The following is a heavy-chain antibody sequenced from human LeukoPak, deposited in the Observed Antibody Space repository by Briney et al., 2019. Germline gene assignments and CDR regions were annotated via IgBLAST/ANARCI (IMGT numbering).Heavy chain of an antibody. J-gene: IGHJ4*02. V-gene: IGHV1-69*04. CDR1: GYTFTAHH. CDR2: IIPILGIA. CDR3: ARGYSYDSLGY. D-gene: IGHD5-18*01. Sequence: SVKVSCKTSGYTFTAHHVHWVRQAPGQGLEWMGRIIPILGIANYAQKFQGRVTITADKSTSTAYMELSSLRSEDTAVYYCARGYSYDSLGYWGQGTLVTVSS.